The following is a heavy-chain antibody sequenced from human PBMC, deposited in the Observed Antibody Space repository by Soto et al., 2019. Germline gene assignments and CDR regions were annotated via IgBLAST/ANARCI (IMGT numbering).Heavy chain of an antibody. CDR3: ARESGILLWFDP. CDR1: GGSINTFY. V-gene: IGHV4-4*07. J-gene: IGHJ5*02. CDR2: IFYSGST. D-gene: IGHD2-8*01. Sequence: PSETLSLTCTVSGGSINTFYWSWVRQPAGKGLEWIGRIFYSGSTYYNPSLKSRVTTSVDTSKNQFSLKLSSVTAADTAVYYCARESGILLWFDPWGQGTLVTVSS.